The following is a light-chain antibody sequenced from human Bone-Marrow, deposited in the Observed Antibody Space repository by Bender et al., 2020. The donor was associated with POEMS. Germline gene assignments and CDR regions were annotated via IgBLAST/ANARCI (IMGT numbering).Light chain of an antibody. CDR1: KLEDRY. CDR3: QAWEGPAAYA. Sequence: SYDLTQPPSVSVSPGQTATITCSGDKLEDRYVCWFQQKPGQSRVSVIYADNKRPPGPRERFSGPTCVNTATLPISGTNPVIEADYYCQAWEGPAAYAFGTGTTVSVL. J-gene: IGLJ1*01. V-gene: IGLV3-1*01. CDR2: ADN.